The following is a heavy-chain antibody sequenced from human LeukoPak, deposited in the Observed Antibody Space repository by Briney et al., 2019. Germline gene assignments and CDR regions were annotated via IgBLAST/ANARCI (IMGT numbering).Heavy chain of an antibody. Sequence: GGSLRLSCAISGFIFNTNGMNWVRQSSGKGLEWLATIAGGDESTYYADSVEGRFAISRDNSKNTVFLHMNSLRVEDTAVYYCARGVYWSLDYWGQGTPVTVSS. CDR3: ARGVYWSLDY. CDR2: IAGGDEST. D-gene: IGHD1-1*01. J-gene: IGHJ4*02. CDR1: GFIFNTNG. V-gene: IGHV3-23*01.